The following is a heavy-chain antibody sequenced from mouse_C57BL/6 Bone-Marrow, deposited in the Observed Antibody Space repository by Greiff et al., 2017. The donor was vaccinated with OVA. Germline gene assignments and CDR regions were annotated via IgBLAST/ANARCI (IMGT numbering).Heavy chain of an antibody. J-gene: IGHJ4*01. Sequence: QVQLQQSGPGLVQPSQSLSITCTVSGFSLTSYGVHWVRQSPGKGLEWLGVIWGGGSTDYNAAFMSRLSITKDNSKSQVFFKMNSLQADDTAIYYCAQRETAQSYYAMDYWGQGTSVTVSS. CDR1: GFSLTSYG. CDR2: IWGGGST. V-gene: IGHV2-5*01. D-gene: IGHD3-2*02. CDR3: AQRETAQSYYAMDY.